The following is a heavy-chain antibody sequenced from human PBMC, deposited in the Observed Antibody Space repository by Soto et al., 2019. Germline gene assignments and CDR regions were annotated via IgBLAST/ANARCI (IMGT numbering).Heavy chain of an antibody. J-gene: IGHJ6*02. CDR3: AKGGVRGVQMDV. D-gene: IGHD3-10*01. CDR1: GFIFSRYA. CDR2: ITGGGFST. V-gene: IGHV3-23*01. Sequence: EVQLLESGGGLVQPGGSLRLSCAASGFIFSRYAMTWVRQAPGKGLEWVSAITGGGFSTYYTDSVKGRFTISRDNSKNTLYLQMNRLRAEATAVYFCAKGGVRGVQMDVWGQGTTVTVSS.